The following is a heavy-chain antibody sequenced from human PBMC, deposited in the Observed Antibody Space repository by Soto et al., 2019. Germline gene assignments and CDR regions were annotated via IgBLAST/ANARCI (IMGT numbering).Heavy chain of an antibody. CDR3: ARHDGFSSGWIFDY. Sequence: SETLSLTCAVSGGTITSRTYSWGWIRKPPGKTLEWIGTIYYHGNTYSNPSLKSRVTISVDTSNNQLSLKLRSVTAADTAVYYCARHDGFSSGWIFDYWGHGTLVTVSS. V-gene: IGHV4-39*01. J-gene: IGHJ4*01. D-gene: IGHD6-19*01. CDR1: GGTITSRTYS. CDR2: IYYHGNT.